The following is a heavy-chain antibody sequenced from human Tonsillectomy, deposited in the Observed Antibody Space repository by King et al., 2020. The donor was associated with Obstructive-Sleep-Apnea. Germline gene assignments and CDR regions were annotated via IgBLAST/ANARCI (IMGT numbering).Heavy chain of an antibody. CDR1: GYSFSSYW. J-gene: IGHJ3*02. V-gene: IGHV5-10-1*01. D-gene: IGHD2-21*01. Sequence: QLVQSGAEVKKPGESLRISCKGSGYSFSSYWISWVRQMPGKGLEWMGKIDPSDAYTNYSPSFQGHGTISGDKSISTAYLQWRSLKASDTAMYYGARRPEYSAYAFDIWGQGTMVTVSS. CDR3: ARRPEYSAYAFDI. CDR2: IDPSDAYT.